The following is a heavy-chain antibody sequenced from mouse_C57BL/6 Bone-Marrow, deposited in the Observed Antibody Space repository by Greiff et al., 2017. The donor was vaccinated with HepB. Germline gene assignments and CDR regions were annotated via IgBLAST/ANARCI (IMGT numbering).Heavy chain of an antibody. V-gene: IGHV5-9-1*02. CDR2: ISSGGDYI. CDR1: GFTFSSYA. J-gene: IGHJ1*03. CDR3: TRAAWYFDV. Sequence: EVQVVESGEGLVKPGGSLKLSCAASGFTFSSYAMSWVRQTPEKRLEWVAYISSGGDYIYYADTVKGRFTISRENARNTLYLQMSSLKSEDTAMYYCTRAAWYFDVWGTGTTVTVSS.